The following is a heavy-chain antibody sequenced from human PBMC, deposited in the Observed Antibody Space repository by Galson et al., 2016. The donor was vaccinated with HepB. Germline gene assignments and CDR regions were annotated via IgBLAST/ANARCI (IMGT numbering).Heavy chain of an antibody. CDR1: GFTFSNSA. Sequence: SLRLSCAASGFTFSNSAMHWVRQAPGKGLEWVAVIAHDSRNQYYAESVKGRFTISTDNSENTLSLHLDSPRAEDTGVYYCARGARYKFGLYHFDYWGQGILVTVSS. J-gene: IGHJ4*02. CDR2: IAHDSRNQ. V-gene: IGHV3-30*03. CDR3: ARGARYKFGLYHFDY. D-gene: IGHD3-16*01.